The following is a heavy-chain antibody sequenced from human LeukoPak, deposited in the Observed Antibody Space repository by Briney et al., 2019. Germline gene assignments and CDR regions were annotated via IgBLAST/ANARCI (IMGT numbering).Heavy chain of an antibody. CDR1: EFTFSSYA. D-gene: IGHD1-26*01. CDR2: ISGSGGST. J-gene: IGHJ4*02. Sequence: GGSLRLPCAASEFTFSSYAMSWVRQAPGKGLEWVSVISGSGGSTYYADSVKGRFTISGDNSKNTLYLQMNSLRAEDTAVYYCAKGGVIVGPTTDFDYWGQGTLVTVSS. CDR3: AKGGVIVGPTTDFDY. V-gene: IGHV3-23*01.